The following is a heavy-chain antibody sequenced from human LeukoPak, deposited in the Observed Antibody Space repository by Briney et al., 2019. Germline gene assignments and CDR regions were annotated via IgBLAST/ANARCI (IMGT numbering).Heavy chain of an antibody. CDR3: ARGSRISGSYP. J-gene: IGHJ5*02. CDR1: GCSISSGGYY. CDR2: IYYSGST. Sequence: VKPSQTLSLTCTVSGCSISSGGYYWSWIRQHPGKGLEWIGYIYYSGSTYYNPSLKSRVTISVDTSKNQFSLKLSSVTAADTAVYYCARGSRISGSYPWGQGTLVTVSS. V-gene: IGHV4-31*03. D-gene: IGHD1-26*01.